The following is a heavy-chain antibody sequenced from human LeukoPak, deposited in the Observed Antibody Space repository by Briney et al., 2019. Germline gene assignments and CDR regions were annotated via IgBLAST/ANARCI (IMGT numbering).Heavy chain of an antibody. CDR3: AKPLTQTIFGAFDS. Sequence: PGGSLRLSCAASGFTFSTYGMHWVRQAPGKGLEWVSFLPYDGSNKYYADSVKGRFTISRDNSKNTLYLQMNSLRAEDTAVYCCAKPLTQTIFGAFDSWGQGTLVTVSS. D-gene: IGHD3-3*02. CDR2: LPYDGSNK. V-gene: IGHV3-30*02. J-gene: IGHJ4*02. CDR1: GFTFSTYG.